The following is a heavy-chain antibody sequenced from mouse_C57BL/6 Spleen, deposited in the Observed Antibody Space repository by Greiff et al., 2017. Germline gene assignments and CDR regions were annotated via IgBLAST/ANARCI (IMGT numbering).Heavy chain of an antibody. J-gene: IGHJ4*01. D-gene: IGHD1-1*01. CDR1: GYSITSGYY. CDR2: ISYDGSN. Sequence: DVKLQESGPGLVKPSQSLSLTCSVTGYSITSGYYWNWIRQFPGNKLEWMGYISYDGSNNYNPSLKNRISITRDTSKNQFFLKLNSVTTEDTATYYCAREGRSNYAMDYWGQGTSVTVSS. V-gene: IGHV3-6*01. CDR3: AREGRSNYAMDY.